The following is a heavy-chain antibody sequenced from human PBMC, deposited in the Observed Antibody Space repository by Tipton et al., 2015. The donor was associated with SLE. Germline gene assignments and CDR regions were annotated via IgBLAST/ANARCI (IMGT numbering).Heavy chain of an antibody. V-gene: IGHV4-61*01. J-gene: IGHJ4*02. D-gene: IGHD3-16*02. Sequence: TLSLTCTVSGGSVNTGSYYWSWIRQPPRKALEWVGYIYYNGNTNYNPSLKGRLTLSVDTSKNQFSLKLKSVTAADTAVYYCARERYSNYLDQWGQGTLVIVTA. CDR2: IYYNGNT. CDR3: ARERYSNYLDQ. CDR1: GGSVNTGSYY.